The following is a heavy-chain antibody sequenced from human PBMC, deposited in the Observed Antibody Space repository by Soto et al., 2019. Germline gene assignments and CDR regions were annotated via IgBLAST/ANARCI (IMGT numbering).Heavy chain of an antibody. CDR1: GFTFSTYG. CDR3: ARDRYDSSHYYSY. V-gene: IGHV3-30*03. D-gene: IGHD3-22*01. Sequence: QPGGSLRLSCAASGFTFSTYGMHWVRQAPGKGLEWVAVISCDGSNKYYADSVKGRFTISRDNSKNTLYLQMNSLRAEDTAVYYYARDRYDSSHYYSYWGQGTLVTVSS. CDR2: ISCDGSNK. J-gene: IGHJ1*01.